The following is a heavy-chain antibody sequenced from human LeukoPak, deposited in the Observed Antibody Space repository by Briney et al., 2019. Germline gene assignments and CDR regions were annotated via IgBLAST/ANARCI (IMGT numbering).Heavy chain of an antibody. CDR3: ARGRDSGYALRYYYMDV. V-gene: IGHV3-30-3*01. D-gene: IGHD5-12*01. CDR2: ISYDGSNK. J-gene: IGHJ6*03. CDR1: GFTFSSYA. Sequence: PGGSLRLSCAASGFTFSSYAMHWVRQAPGKGLEWVAVISYDGSNKYYADSVKGRFTISRDNSKNTLYLQMNSLRAEDAAVYYCARGRDSGYALRYYYMDVWGKGTTVTVSS.